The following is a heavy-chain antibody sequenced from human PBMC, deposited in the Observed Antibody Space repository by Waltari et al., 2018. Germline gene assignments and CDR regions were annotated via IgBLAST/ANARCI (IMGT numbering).Heavy chain of an antibody. J-gene: IGHJ3*02. V-gene: IGHV4-59*11. CDR1: GGSISSHY. CDR2: SYYSGST. Sequence: QVQLQESGPGLVKPSETLSLTCTVSGGSISSHYWSWIRQPPGKGLEWIGYSYYSGSTNYTPSLKSRVTIAVDTSKNPFSLKLSSVTAADTAVYYYASWRIGRDAFDIWGQGTMVTVSS. CDR3: ASWRIGRDAFDI. D-gene: IGHD2-21*01.